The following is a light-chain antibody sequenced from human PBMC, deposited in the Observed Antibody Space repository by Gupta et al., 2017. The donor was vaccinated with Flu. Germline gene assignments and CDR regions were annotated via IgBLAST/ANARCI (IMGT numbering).Light chain of an antibody. CDR3: RSSKSSSTRVV. CDR2: EVS. J-gene: IGLJ2*01. Sequence: QSALTHPASVSGSPGQSITISCTGTSSDVGGYNYVSWYQQHPGKAPKLLIYEVSNRPSGVPKRFSGSKSGTTASLNITGLQSGDEADYYCRSSKSSSTRVVFGGGTKLTVL. V-gene: IGLV2-14*01. CDR1: SSDVGGYNY.